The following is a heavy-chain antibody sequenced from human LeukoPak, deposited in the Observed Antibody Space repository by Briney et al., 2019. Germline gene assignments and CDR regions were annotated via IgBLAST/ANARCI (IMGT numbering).Heavy chain of an antibody. CDR1: GGSFSGYY. D-gene: IGHD6-19*01. CDR2: INHSGST. CDR3: ARRFDTSGWVDY. V-gene: IGHV4-34*01. Sequence: PSETLSLTCAVYGGSFSGYYWSWIRQPPGKGLEWIGEINHSGSTNYNPSLKSRVTISVDSSKNQFSLKLTSVTAADTAVYYCARRFDTSGWVDYWGQGTLVTVSS. J-gene: IGHJ4*02.